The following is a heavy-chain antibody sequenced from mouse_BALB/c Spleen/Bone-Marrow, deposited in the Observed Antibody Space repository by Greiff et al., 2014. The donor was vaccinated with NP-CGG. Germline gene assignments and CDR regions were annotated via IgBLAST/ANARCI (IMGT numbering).Heavy chain of an antibody. CDR2: IWAGGST. D-gene: IGHD2-3*01. CDR1: GFSLTSYG. V-gene: IGHV2-9*02. J-gene: IGHJ1*01. Sequence: QVQLKESGPGLVAPSQSLSITCTVSGFSLTSYGVHWVRQPPGKGLEWLGVIWAGGSTNYNSALMSRLSTSKDSSKSQVFLKMSSLQTDDTAMYYCARVYLWYFDVWGAGTTVTVSS. CDR3: ARVYLWYFDV.